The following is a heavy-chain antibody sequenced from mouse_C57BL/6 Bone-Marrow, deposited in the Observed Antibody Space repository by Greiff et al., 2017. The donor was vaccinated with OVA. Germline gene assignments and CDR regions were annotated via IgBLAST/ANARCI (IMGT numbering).Heavy chain of an antibody. CDR2: IRNKANGYTT. D-gene: IGHD2-3*01. J-gene: IGHJ4*01. Sequence: EVNVVESGGGLVQPGGSLSLSCAASGFTFTDYYMSWVRQPPGKALEWLGFIRNKANGYTTEYSASVKGRFTISRDNSQSILYLQMNALRAEDSATYYCARFYDGLYAMDYWGQGTSVTVSS. CDR3: ARFYDGLYAMDY. V-gene: IGHV7-3*01. CDR1: GFTFTDYY.